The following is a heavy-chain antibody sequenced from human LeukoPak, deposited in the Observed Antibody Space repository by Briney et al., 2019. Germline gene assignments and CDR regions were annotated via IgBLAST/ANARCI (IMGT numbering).Heavy chain of an antibody. CDR1: GFTFSSYA. CDR3: AKDHRTMVRGVIMGY. CDR2: ISGSGGST. D-gene: IGHD3-10*01. J-gene: IGHJ4*02. Sequence: PGGSLRLSCAASGFTFSSYAMSWVRQAPGNGLESVSAISGSGGSTYYADSVKGRFTISRDNSKNTLYLQMNSLRAEDTAVYYCAKDHRTMVRGVIMGYWGQGTLVTVSS. V-gene: IGHV3-23*01.